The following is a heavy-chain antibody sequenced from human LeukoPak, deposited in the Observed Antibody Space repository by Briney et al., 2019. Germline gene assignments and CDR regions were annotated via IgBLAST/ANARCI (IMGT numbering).Heavy chain of an antibody. D-gene: IGHD4-11*01. CDR1: GFIFSHYG. CDR3: ARVAQRGFDYTNSLEY. CDR2: IWSDGSNR. J-gene: IGHJ4*01. Sequence: PRRSLRHSCAASGFIFSHYGMHWVRQAPGKGLEWVTVIWSDGSNRYYAGYVKGRFTISRDNSQNTVFLQMNSLRVEDTAMYYCARVAQRGFDYTNSLEYWGHGTLVTVSS. V-gene: IGHV3-33*01.